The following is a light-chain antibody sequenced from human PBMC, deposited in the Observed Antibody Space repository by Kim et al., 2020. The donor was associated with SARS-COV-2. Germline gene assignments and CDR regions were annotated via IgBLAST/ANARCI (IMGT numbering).Light chain of an antibody. CDR3: QSYDSSLSGWV. Sequence: RVTIACAGSSSNIGAGYDVHWYQQLPGTAPKLLIYGNSNRPSGVPDRFSCSKSGTSASLAITGLQAEDEADYYCQSYDSSLSGWVFGGGTQLTVL. J-gene: IGLJ3*02. CDR1: SSNIGAGYD. CDR2: GNS. V-gene: IGLV1-40*01.